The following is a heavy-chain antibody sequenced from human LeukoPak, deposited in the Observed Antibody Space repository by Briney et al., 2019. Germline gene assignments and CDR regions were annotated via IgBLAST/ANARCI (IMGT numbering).Heavy chain of an antibody. D-gene: IGHD2-2*01. CDR3: ARDQANIVVVPAAMPDYYYYGMDV. CDR2: IYTSGST. CDR1: GGSISSYY. J-gene: IGHJ6*02. V-gene: IGHV4-4*07. Sequence: KPSETLSLTCTVSGGSISSYYWSWIRQPAGKGLEWIGRIYTSGSTNYNPSLKSRVTMSVDTSKNQFSLKLSSVTAADTAVYYCARDQANIVVVPAAMPDYYYYGMDVWGQGTTVNVSS.